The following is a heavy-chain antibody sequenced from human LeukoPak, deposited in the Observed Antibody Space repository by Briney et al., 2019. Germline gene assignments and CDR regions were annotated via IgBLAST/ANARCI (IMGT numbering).Heavy chain of an antibody. V-gene: IGHV3-21*01. CDR1: GFTVSSNS. Sequence: GGSLRLSCTVSGFTVSSNSMSWVRQAPGKGLEWVSYIDNDTDDIHYADSVKGRFTISRDNAKNSLYLQMNSLRAEDTAVYYCARRFDYWGQGTLVTVSS. CDR2: IDNDTDDI. CDR3: ARRFDY. J-gene: IGHJ4*02.